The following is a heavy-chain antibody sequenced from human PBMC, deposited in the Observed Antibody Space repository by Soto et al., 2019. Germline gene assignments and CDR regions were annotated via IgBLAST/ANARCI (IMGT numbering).Heavy chain of an antibody. J-gene: IGHJ4*02. CDR3: ARSPKGTNFDY. CDR2: IYYSGST. D-gene: IGHD2-8*01. CDR1: GGSISSGDYX. V-gene: IGHV4-30-4*01. Sequence: PSETLSLTCTVSGGSISSGDYXWTWIRQPPGKGLEWIGYIYYSGSTYYNPSLKSRVTISVDTSKNQFSLKLSSVTAADTAVYYCARSPKGTNFDYWGQGALVTVSS.